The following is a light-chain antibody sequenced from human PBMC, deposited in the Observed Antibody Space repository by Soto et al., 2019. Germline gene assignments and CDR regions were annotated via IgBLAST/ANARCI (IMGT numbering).Light chain of an antibody. Sequence: QSALTQPASGSGSPGQSIAISCTGTSSDVGGYNYVSWYQQHPGKAPKLMIHDVTNRPSGVSNRFSGSKSGNTASLTISGLQTEDEADYYCSSYTSSDTYVFGTGTKVTVL. CDR1: SSDVGGYNY. J-gene: IGLJ1*01. CDR2: DVT. V-gene: IGLV2-14*01. CDR3: SSYTSSDTYV.